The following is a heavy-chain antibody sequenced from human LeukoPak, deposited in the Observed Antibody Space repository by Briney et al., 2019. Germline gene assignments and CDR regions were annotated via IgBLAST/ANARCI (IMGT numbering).Heavy chain of an antibody. J-gene: IGHJ1*01. Sequence: ASVKGSCKASLYTFTRYYMHCVRQAPGEGLEWMGWINPYSDGTNYAQKFQGRVTMTRDTAISTAYMELSSLRADDTAVYYCAFTASSIEVVVADHEYLQHWGEGTLVTVSS. CDR2: INPYSDGT. CDR3: AFTASSIEVVVADHEYLQH. CDR1: LYTFTRYY. V-gene: IGHV1-2*02. D-gene: IGHD2-15*01.